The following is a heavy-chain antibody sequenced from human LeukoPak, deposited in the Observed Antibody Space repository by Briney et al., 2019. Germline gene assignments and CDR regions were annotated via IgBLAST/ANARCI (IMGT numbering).Heavy chain of an antibody. CDR1: RYTFTGYY. CDR2: INPNSGGT. V-gene: IGHV1-2*02. CDR3: ARGIVVVVAATDTHFDY. D-gene: IGHD2-15*01. Sequence: GASVTVSCKASRYTFTGYYMHWVRQAPGQGLEGMGWINPNSGGTNYAQKFQGRVTMTRDTSISTAYMELSRLRSDDTAVYYCARGIVVVVAATDTHFDYWGQGTLVTVSS. J-gene: IGHJ4*02.